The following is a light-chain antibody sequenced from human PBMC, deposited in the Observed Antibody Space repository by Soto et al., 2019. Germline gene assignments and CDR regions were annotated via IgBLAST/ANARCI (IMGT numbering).Light chain of an antibody. CDR3: QENDNPPYT. CDR1: QDISKF. J-gene: IGKJ2*01. V-gene: IGKV1-33*01. CDR2: DAS. Sequence: DIQMTQSPSSLSASVGDRVTITCQASQDISKFLNWYQQKPGKAPKLLIYDASNLETGVPSRFSGSGSGTDFTFTISSVQPEDVATYFCQENDNPPYTFGQGTKLEIK.